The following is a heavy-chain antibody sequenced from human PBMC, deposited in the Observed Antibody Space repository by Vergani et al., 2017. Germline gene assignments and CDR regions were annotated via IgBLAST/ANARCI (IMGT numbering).Heavy chain of an antibody. D-gene: IGHD3-3*01. CDR1: GFTFSSYA. V-gene: IGHV3-30-3*01. J-gene: IGHJ4*02. CDR2: ISYDGSNK. CDR3: ARDGDDFWSGYYSVIGYYFDY. Sequence: QVQLVESGGGVVQPGRSLRLSCAASGFTFSSYAMHWVRQAPGKGLEWVAVISYDGSNKYYADSVKGRFPIASDNSKNTLYLQMNSQRAEDTAVYYCARDGDDFWSGYYSVIGYYFDYWGEGSLVTVSS.